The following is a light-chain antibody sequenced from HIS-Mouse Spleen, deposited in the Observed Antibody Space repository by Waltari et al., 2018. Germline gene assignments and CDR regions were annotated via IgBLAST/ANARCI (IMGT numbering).Light chain of an antibody. J-gene: IGLJ3*02. CDR1: SSNIGSNY. CDR2: RNN. CDR3: EAWDDSLSGWV. V-gene: IGLV1-47*01. Sequence: QSVLTQPPSASGTPGQRVTISCSGSSSNIGSNYVYWYQQLPGTAPKLLIYRNNPRPSGVPDRFSGSKSGTSASLAISGLRSEDEADYYCEAWDDSLSGWVFGGGTKLTVL.